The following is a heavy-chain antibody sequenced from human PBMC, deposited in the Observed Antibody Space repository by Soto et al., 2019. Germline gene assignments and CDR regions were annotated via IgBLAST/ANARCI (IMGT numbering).Heavy chain of an antibody. Sequence: PGESLKISCKGSGYSFTSYWISWVRQMPGKGLEWMGRIDPSDSYTNYSPSFQGHVTISADKSISTAYLQWSSLKASDTAMYYCASFAKDIVVVPAAMTSYWGQGTLVTVSS. CDR2: IDPSDSYT. CDR1: GYSFTSYW. J-gene: IGHJ4*02. V-gene: IGHV5-10-1*01. CDR3: ASFAKDIVVVPAAMTSY. D-gene: IGHD2-2*01.